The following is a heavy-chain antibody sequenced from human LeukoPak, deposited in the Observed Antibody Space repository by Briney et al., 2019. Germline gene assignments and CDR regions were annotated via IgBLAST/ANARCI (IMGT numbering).Heavy chain of an antibody. CDR3: ARGRMWLSEAWYFDL. Sequence: SETLSLTCTVSGGSISSGSYYWSWIRQPPGKGLEWIGYIYYSGSTNYNPSLKSRVTISVDTSKNQFSLKLSSVTAADTAVYYCARGRMWLSEAWYFDLWGRGTLVTVSS. V-gene: IGHV4-61*01. CDR1: GGSISSGSYY. CDR2: IYYSGST. J-gene: IGHJ2*01. D-gene: IGHD3-22*01.